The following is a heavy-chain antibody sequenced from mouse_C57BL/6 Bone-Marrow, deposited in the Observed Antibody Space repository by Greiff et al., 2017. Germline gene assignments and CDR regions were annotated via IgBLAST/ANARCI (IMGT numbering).Heavy chain of an antibody. Sequence: EVKLMESGEGLVKPGGSLKLSCAASGFTFSSYAMSWVRQTPEKRLEWVAYISSGGDYIHYADTVKGRFTISRDNARNTLYLQMSSLKSEDTAMYYCTREGNSNPYAMDYWGQGTSVTVSS. J-gene: IGHJ4*01. CDR1: GFTFSSYA. CDR2: ISSGGDYI. V-gene: IGHV5-9-1*02. CDR3: TREGNSNPYAMDY. D-gene: IGHD2-5*01.